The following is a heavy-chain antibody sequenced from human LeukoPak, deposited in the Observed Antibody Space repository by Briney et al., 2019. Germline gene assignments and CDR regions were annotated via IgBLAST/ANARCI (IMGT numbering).Heavy chain of an antibody. D-gene: IGHD4/OR15-4a*01. V-gene: IGHV3-30*18. J-gene: IGHJ4*02. CDR3: ANLGLTHDFDK. CDR1: GFTFSSYG. Sequence: PGRSLRLSCAASGFTFSSYGIHWVRQAPGKGLEWVADISHDGSNKHYADSVKGRFTISRDNSKNTVYMQMNSLRVEDTAVYYCANLGLTHDFDKWGQGTQVTVSS. CDR2: ISHDGSNK.